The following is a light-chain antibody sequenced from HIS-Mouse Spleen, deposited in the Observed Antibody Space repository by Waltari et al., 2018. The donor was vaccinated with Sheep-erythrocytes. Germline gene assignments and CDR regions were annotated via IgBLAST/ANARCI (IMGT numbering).Light chain of an antibody. CDR2: KAS. V-gene: IGKV1-5*03. Sequence: DIQMTQSPSPLSASVGDRVTITCRASQSISIWLAWYQQKPGKAPKLLIYKASSLESGVPSRFSGSGSGTEFTLTISSLQPDDFATYYCQQYNSYPWTFGQGTKVEIK. J-gene: IGKJ1*01. CDR1: QSISIW. CDR3: QQYNSYPWT.